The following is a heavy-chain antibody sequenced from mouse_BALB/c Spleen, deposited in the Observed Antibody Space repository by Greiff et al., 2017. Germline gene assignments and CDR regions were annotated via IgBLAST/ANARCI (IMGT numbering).Heavy chain of an antibody. V-gene: IGHV5-17*02. J-gene: IGHJ4*01. Sequence: EVKVVESGGGLVQPGGSRKLSCAASGFTFSSFGMHWVRQAPEKGLEWVAYISSGSSTIYYADTVKGRFTISRDNPKNTLFLQMTRLRSEDTAMYYCARRGGYDDGGAMDYWGQGTSGTVSS. CDR1: GFTFSSFG. CDR3: ARRGGYDDGGAMDY. D-gene: IGHD2-2*01. CDR2: ISSGSSTI.